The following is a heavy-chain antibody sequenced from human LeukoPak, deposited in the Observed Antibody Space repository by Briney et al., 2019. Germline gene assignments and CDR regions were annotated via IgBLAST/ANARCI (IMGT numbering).Heavy chain of an antibody. CDR3: ARLSSSSWYNPIFDY. J-gene: IGHJ4*02. V-gene: IGHV1-2*02. CDR1: GYTFTGYY. D-gene: IGHD6-13*01. CDR2: INPNSGGT. Sequence: ASVKVSCKASGYTFTGYYMHWVRQAPGQGLEWMGWINPNSGGTNYAQKFQGRVTMTRDTSISTAYMELSRLRSHDTAVYYCARLSSSSWYNPIFDYWGQGTLVTVSS.